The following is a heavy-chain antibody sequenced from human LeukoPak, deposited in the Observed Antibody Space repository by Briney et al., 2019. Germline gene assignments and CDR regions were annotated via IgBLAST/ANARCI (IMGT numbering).Heavy chain of an antibody. Sequence: GGSLRLSCAASGFTFSNAWMSWVRQAPGKGLGWVGRIKSKTDGGTTDYAAPVKGRFTISRDDSKNTLYLQMNSLKTEDTAVYYCTLSYGYGGGDYWGQGTLVTVSS. V-gene: IGHV3-15*01. CDR2: IKSKTDGGTT. J-gene: IGHJ4*02. D-gene: IGHD5-18*01. CDR1: GFTFSNAW. CDR3: TLSYGYGGGDY.